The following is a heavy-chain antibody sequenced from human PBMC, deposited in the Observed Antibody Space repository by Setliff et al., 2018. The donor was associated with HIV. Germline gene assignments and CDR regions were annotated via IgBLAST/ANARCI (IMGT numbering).Heavy chain of an antibody. D-gene: IGHD3-10*01. J-gene: IGHJ3*02. Sequence: PSETLSLTCTVSGGSVSSGSYYWSWIRQPPGKGLEWIGYIYYSGSTNYNPSLKSRVTISVDTSKNQFSLKLSSVTAADTAVYYCGRGGVLPWFGELLGFDIWGQGTMVTVSS. CDR3: GRGGVLPWFGELLGFDI. CDR2: IYYSGST. CDR1: GGSVSSGSYY. V-gene: IGHV4-61*01.